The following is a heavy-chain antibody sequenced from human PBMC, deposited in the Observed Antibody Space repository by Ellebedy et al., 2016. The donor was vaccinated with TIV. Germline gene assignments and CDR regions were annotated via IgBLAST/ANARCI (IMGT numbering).Heavy chain of an antibody. V-gene: IGHV3-48*02. Sequence: GESLKISCAASGFTFNTYSMNWVRQAPGKGREWVSYIGSRTSKIYYADSVKGRFTISSDNAKNSLYLQMNSLRDEDTAVYYCARGGGERLRYAFDIWGHGTLVTVSS. J-gene: IGHJ3*02. CDR1: GFTFNTYS. D-gene: IGHD1-26*01. CDR2: IGSRTSKI. CDR3: ARGGGERLRYAFDI.